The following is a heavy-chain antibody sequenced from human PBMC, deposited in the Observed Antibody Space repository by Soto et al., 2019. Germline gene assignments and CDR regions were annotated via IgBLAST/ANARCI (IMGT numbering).Heavy chain of an antibody. D-gene: IGHD4-17*01. CDR1: GGTFSSYA. J-gene: IGHJ5*02. Sequence: QVQLVQSGAEVKKPGSSVKVSCKASGGTFSSYAISWVRQAPGQGLEWMGGIIPLFGTANYAQKFQGRVTXXAXEXXSTAYMELSSLRSEDTAVYYCARVYGDSRRGWFDPWGQGTLVTVSS. CDR3: ARVYGDSRRGWFDP. V-gene: IGHV1-69*12. CDR2: IIPLFGTA.